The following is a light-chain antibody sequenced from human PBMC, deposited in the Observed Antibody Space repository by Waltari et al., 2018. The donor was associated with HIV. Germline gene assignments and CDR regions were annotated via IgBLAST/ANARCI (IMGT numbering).Light chain of an antibody. V-gene: IGKV1-39*01. J-gene: IGKJ4*01. Sequence: DIQMTQSPSSLSASVGDRVTITCRASQSVSTYLNWSQYKPGKAPKLLIYAASSWQSGVPSRFSGSGSGTDFTLTISSLQRDDSATYYCQESHSSSLTFGGGTGVEI. CDR1: QSVSTY. CDR2: AAS. CDR3: QESHSSSLT.